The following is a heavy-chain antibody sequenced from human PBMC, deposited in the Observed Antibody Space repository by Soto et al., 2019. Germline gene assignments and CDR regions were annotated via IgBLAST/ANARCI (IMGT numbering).Heavy chain of an antibody. CDR1: GFTFSSYG. CDR3: AKDRNYYDSSGQYFDY. J-gene: IGHJ4*02. Sequence: GGSLRLSCAASGFTFSSYGMHWVRQAPGKGLEWVAVISYDGSNKYYADSVKGRFTISRDNSKNTLYLQMNSLRAEDTAVYYCAKDRNYYDSSGQYFDYWGQGTLVTVSS. CDR2: ISYDGSNK. V-gene: IGHV3-30*18. D-gene: IGHD3-22*01.